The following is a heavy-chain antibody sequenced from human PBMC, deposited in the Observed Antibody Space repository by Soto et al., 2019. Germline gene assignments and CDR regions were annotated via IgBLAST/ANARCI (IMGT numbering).Heavy chain of an antibody. D-gene: IGHD6-19*01. CDR3: ARAPAVAGMTHWFDP. J-gene: IGHJ5*02. CDR2: IKQDGSEK. Sequence: GGSLRLSCAASGFTFSSYWMSWVRQAPGKGLEWVANIKQDGSEKYYVDSVKGRFTISRDNAKNSLYLQMNSLRAEDTAVYYCARAPAVAGMTHWFDPWGQGTLVTVSS. CDR1: GFTFSSYW. V-gene: IGHV3-7*03.